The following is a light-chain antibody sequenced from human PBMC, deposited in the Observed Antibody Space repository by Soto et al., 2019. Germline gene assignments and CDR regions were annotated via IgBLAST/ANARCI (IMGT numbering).Light chain of an antibody. V-gene: IGKV3-15*01. CDR1: PSVSYN. Sequence: EIVMTQSPATLSVSPGETATLSCRASPSVSYNLAWYQQKPGQVPRLLIYGAFTRSTGIPARFSGCGSGTEFTPAITSLQSEDCAVYYGQQYKNWPPLTFGGGTKVQIK. CDR3: QQYKNWPPLT. J-gene: IGKJ4*01. CDR2: GAF.